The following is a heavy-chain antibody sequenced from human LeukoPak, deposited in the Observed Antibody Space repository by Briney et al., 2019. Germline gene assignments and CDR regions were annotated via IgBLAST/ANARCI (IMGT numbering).Heavy chain of an antibody. V-gene: IGHV3-30*02. Sequence: GGSLRLSCAASGFTFSSYAMSWVRQAPGKGLEWVAFIRYDGSNKYYADSVKGRFTISRDNSKNTLYLQMNSLRAEDTAVYYCAKAMERAVAGPGYWGQGTLVTVSS. D-gene: IGHD6-19*01. CDR3: AKAMERAVAGPGY. J-gene: IGHJ4*02. CDR1: GFTFSSYA. CDR2: IRYDGSNK.